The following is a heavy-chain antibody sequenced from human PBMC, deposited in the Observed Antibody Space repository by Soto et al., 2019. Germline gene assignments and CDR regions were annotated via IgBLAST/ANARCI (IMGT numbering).Heavy chain of an antibody. CDR1: GDSVSSKAAA. CDR2: TYYRSKWST. CDR3: ARALAGSYDY. D-gene: IGHD1-26*01. J-gene: IGHJ4*02. Sequence: SQTLSLTCAISGDSVSSKAAAWNWIRQSPSRGLEWLGRTYYRSKWSTDYAVSVKGRITVKPDTSKNQFSLQLNSVTPEDTAVYYCARALAGSYDYWGQRTLVTVSS. V-gene: IGHV6-1*01.